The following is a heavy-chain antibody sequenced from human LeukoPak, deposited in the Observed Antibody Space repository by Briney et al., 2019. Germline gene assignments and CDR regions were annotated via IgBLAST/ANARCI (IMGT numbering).Heavy chain of an antibody. D-gene: IGHD6-13*01. CDR2: ISGSGGST. Sequence: GGSLTLSCAASGFTFSIYAMSWVRQAPGKGPEWVSAISGSGGSTYYADSVKGRFTISRDNSKNTLYLQMNSLRAEDTAVYYCAKVRSRIAAAGTSVYYFDYWGQGTLVTVSS. V-gene: IGHV3-23*01. J-gene: IGHJ4*02. CDR3: AKVRSRIAAAGTSVYYFDY. CDR1: GFTFSIYA.